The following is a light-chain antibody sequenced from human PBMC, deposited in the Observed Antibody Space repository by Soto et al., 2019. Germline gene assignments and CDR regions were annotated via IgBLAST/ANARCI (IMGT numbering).Light chain of an antibody. CDR2: CAS. CDR3: QQYYSIPPT. Sequence: DIVMTQSPDSLALSLGERATINCTSSQSVLYSSNNKNYLTWYQQKPGQPPKLLIYCASTRESGVPDRFSGSWSGTHFTLTISSLQAEDVAVYYCQQYYSIPPTFGGGTKVEIK. V-gene: IGKV4-1*01. CDR1: QSVLYSSNNKNY. J-gene: IGKJ4*01.